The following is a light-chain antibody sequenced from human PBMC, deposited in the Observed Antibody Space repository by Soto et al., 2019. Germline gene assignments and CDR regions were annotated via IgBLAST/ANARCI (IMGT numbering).Light chain of an antibody. V-gene: IGKV1-33*01. CDR3: QQYDNLPFT. J-gene: IGKJ3*01. Sequence: DIQMTQSPSSLSASVGDRVTITCQASQDIRKYLNWYQQKSGSPPKLLTYTASDLQTGVPSRFSGSGSGINFTFTISSLQPEDIGTYYCQQYDNLPFTFGPGTKVDIK. CDR1: QDIRKY. CDR2: TAS.